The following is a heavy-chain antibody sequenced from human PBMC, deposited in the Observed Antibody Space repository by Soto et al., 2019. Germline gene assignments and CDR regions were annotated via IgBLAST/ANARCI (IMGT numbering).Heavy chain of an antibody. V-gene: IGHV4-31*03. Sequence: SETLSLTCTVSGGSISSGGYYWSWIRQHPGKGLEWIGYIYYSGSTYYNPSLKSRVTISVDTSKNQFSLKLSSVTAADTAVYYCARDRGSGSYVYYGMDVWGQGTTVTVSS. CDR3: ARDRGSGSYVYYGMDV. CDR1: GGSISSGGYY. D-gene: IGHD3-10*01. CDR2: IYYSGST. J-gene: IGHJ6*02.